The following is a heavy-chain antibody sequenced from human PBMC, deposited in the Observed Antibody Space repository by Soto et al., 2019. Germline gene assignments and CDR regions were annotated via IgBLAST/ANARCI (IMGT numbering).Heavy chain of an antibody. D-gene: IGHD6-6*01. CDR2: IIPIFGTA. CDR1: GGTFSSYA. J-gene: IGHJ6*02. V-gene: IGHV1-69*06. CDR3: ARDRKIAARPYYYYGMDV. Sequence: QVQLVQSGAEVKKPGSSVKVSCKASGGTFSSYAISWVRQAPGQGLEWMGGIIPIFGTANYAQKFQGRVTITADKSTSTAYMALRSLRSEDTAVYYCARDRKIAARPYYYYGMDVWGQGTTVTVAS.